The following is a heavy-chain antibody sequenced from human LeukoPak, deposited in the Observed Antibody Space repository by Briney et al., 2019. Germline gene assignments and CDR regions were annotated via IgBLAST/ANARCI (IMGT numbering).Heavy chain of an antibody. D-gene: IGHD1-26*01. V-gene: IGHV3-30*18. CDR2: ISYDGSNK. Sequence: PGRSLRLSCAASGFTFSNYGMHWVRQAPGKGLVWVAVISYDGSNKYYADSVKGRFTISRDNSKNTLYLQMNSLRAEDTAVYYCAKDKYSGSYGPLDYWGQGTLVTVSS. CDR3: AKDKYSGSYGPLDY. CDR1: GFTFSNYG. J-gene: IGHJ4*02.